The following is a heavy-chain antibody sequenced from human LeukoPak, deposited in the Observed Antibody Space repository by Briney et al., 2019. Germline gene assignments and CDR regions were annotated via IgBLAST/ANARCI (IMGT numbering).Heavy chain of an antibody. Sequence: GGSLRLSCATSGFTFSSYAMRWVRQAPGKGLEWVSGIGASGGSTYYADSVKGRFTISRDNSKNTLYLQMNSLRTEDTAVYYCAKAEGYDILTGLDYWGQGTLVTVSS. J-gene: IGHJ4*02. V-gene: IGHV3-23*01. CDR2: IGASGGST. CDR1: GFTFSSYA. D-gene: IGHD3-9*01. CDR3: AKAEGYDILTGLDY.